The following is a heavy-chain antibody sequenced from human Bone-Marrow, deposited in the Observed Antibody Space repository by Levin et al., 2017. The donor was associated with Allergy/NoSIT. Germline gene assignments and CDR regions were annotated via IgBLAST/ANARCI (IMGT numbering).Heavy chain of an antibody. CDR1: GFSLTNTGMR. Sequence: TLSLTCTFSGFSLTNTGMRLSWVRQSPGKALEWLARIDWDDDKFYSKSLEPRLTISKDTSKNQVVLTMTNLDPVDSATYYCARIDVSGWYFALGPWHPGHCLR. CDR2: IDWDDDK. CDR3: ARIDVSGWYFA. D-gene: IGHD3-10*01. V-gene: IGHV2-70*04. J-gene: IGHJ2*01.